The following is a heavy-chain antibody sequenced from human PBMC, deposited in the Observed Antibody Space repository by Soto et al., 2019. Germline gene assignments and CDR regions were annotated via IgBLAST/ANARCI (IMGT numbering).Heavy chain of an antibody. CDR3: AIGRVAGVTYPYYSAMGA. CDR1: GFIFSNYA. V-gene: IGHV3-23*01. J-gene: IGHJ6*04. D-gene: IGHD2-15*01. CDR2: ISDGARGP. Sequence: EVQLLESGGGLVQPGGSLRLSCAASGFIFSNYAMSWVRQAPGKGLEWVSTISDGARGPYYADSVKGRFTISRDNSKNTLVLQMHSLRADYTAVYYCAIGRVAGVTYPYYSAMGAWGRGATVTVSS.